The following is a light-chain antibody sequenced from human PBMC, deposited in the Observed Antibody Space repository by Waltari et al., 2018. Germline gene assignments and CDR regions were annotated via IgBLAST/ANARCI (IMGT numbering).Light chain of an antibody. CDR3: SSYTGSSALVV. CDR2: DVN. Sequence: QSALTQPASVSGSPGQSITISCSGSTIDIGSYNYVSWYQQHPGNAPKLIIFDVNRRPSGVSNRFSCSNSGLTASLTISGLQAEDEAEYYCSSYTGSSALVVFGGGTKLSVL. J-gene: IGLJ2*01. V-gene: IGLV2-14*03. CDR1: TIDIGSYNY.